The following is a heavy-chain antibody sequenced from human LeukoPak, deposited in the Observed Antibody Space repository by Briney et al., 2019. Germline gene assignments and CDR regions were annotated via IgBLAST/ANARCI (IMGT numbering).Heavy chain of an antibody. CDR3: AREDYGDHHLPLGLDV. Sequence: GRSLRLSCAASGFTFSSCAMHWVRQAPGKGLEWVAVISYDGSNKYYADSVKGRFTISRDNSKNTLYLQMNSLRAEDTAVYYCAREDYGDHHLPLGLDVWGQGTTVTVSS. V-gene: IGHV3-30-3*01. D-gene: IGHD4-17*01. CDR1: GFTFSSCA. J-gene: IGHJ6*02. CDR2: ISYDGSNK.